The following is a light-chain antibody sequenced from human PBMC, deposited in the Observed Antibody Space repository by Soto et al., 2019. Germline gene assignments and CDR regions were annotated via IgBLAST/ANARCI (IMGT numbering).Light chain of an antibody. CDR2: DTS. CDR3: LLSDSGAFRV. V-gene: IGLV7-46*01. Sequence: QAVVTQEPSLTVSPGGTVTLTCGSSTGAVTSGHYPYWFQQKPGQAPRTLIYDTSNKHSWTPARFSGSLLGGKAALTLSGAQPEDEAEYYCLLSDSGAFRVFGGGTKLTVL. CDR1: TGAVTSGHY. J-gene: IGLJ2*01.